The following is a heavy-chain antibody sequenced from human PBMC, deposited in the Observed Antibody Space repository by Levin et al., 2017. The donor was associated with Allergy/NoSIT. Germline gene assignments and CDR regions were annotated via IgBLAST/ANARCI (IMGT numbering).Heavy chain of an antibody. D-gene: IGHD1-1*01. Sequence: RTGGSLRLSCAASGFTFRIYGMHWVRQTPGKGLTWVAFIWNDGTNKYYADSVEGRFTISRDNSRNTVSLQMNSLGAEDAGVYYCARAGYNDYRVPYYAMDLWGQGATVTVTS. J-gene: IGHJ6*02. CDR1: GFTFRIYG. V-gene: IGHV3-33*01. CDR3: ARAGYNDYRVPYYAMDL. CDR2: IWNDGTNK.